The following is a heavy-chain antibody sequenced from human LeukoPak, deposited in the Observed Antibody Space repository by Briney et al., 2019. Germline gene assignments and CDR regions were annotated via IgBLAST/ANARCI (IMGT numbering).Heavy chain of an antibody. CDR1: GFTFSDYY. J-gene: IGHJ4*02. CDR3: ATTHGDFGWLMYY. Sequence: AGGSLRLSCSASGFTFSDYYMNWTPQAPGKGLEWLSYISNSAGTTFYADSVKGRFTISRDKAKNSLYLQMNDLRAEDTAVYYCATTHGDFGWLMYYWGQGTLVTVSS. D-gene: IGHD3-9*01. V-gene: IGHV3-11*04. CDR2: ISNSAGTT.